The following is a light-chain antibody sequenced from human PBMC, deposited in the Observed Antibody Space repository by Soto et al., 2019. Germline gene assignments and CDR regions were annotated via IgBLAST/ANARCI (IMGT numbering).Light chain of an antibody. CDR3: QQYDSSPRT. J-gene: IGKJ1*01. CDR1: QSLSSRN. CDR2: GVS. V-gene: IGKV3-20*01. Sequence: ELVLTQSPGTLSLSPGERATLSWRASQSLSSRNLAWYQQKPGQAPRPLTYGVSSRATGIPDRFSGSGSGTDFTLTISRLEPEDFAVYYCQQYDSSPRTFGQGTKVDIK.